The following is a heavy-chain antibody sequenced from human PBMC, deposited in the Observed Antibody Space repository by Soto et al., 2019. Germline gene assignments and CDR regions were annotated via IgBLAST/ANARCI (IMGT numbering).Heavy chain of an antibody. V-gene: IGHV1-69*13. J-gene: IGHJ6*02. CDR1: GGTFSSYA. D-gene: IGHD3-3*01. CDR3: ARGVLRFLEWLLQSPDTYYGMDV. Sequence: SVKVSCKASGGTFSSYAISWVRQAPGQGLEWMGGIIPIFGTANYAQKFQGRVTITADESTSTAYMELSSLRSEDTAVYYCARGVLRFLEWLLQSPDTYYGMDVWGQGTTVTVS. CDR2: IIPIFGTA.